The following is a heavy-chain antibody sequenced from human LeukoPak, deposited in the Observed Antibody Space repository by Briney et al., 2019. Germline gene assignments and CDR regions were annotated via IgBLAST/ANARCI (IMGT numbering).Heavy chain of an antibody. CDR1: GGTFSSYA. CDR3: ARTPHCEACSSTSWRRDYYYYMDV. V-gene: IGHV1-69*06. Sequence: ASVKVSCKASGGTFSSYAISWVRQAPGQGLEWMGGIIPIFGTANYAQKFQGRVTLTADKSTSTAYMELSSLRSEDTAVYYCARTPHCEACSSTSWRRDYYYYMDVWGKGTTVTVSS. D-gene: IGHD2-2*01. CDR2: IIPIFGTA. J-gene: IGHJ6*03.